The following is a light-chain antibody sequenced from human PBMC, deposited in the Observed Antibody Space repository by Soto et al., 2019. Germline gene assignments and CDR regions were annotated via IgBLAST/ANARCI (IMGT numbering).Light chain of an antibody. CDR2: SNN. CDR3: ATWDDSLIGYV. V-gene: IGLV1-44*01. Sequence: QSVLTQPPSASGAPGQRVTISCSGSASNIGSNTVSWFQQLPGTAPKLLIYSNNQRPSGVPDRFSGFKPDTSASLDISGLQSEDEADYYCATWDDSLIGYVFGPGTKLTVL. CDR1: ASNIGSNT. J-gene: IGLJ1*01.